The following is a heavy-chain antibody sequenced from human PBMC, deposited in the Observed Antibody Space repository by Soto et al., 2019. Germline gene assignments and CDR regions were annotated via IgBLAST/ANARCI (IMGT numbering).Heavy chain of an antibody. D-gene: IGHD5-18*01. CDR1: GGSIRSYY. CDR3: ARGAADTAMVDS. Sequence: SETLSLTCTVSGGSIRSYYWTWIRQPPGKGLEWLGYIFYSGSTFYNPSLKSRVTISIHTSKSQFSLQLTSVTAADTAVYYCARGAADTAMVDSWGQGTMVTVSS. CDR2: IFYSGST. J-gene: IGHJ4*02. V-gene: IGHV4-59*01.